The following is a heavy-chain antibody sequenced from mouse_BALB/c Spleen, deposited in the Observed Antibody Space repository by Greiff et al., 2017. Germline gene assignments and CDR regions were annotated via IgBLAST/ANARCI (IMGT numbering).Heavy chain of an antibody. CDR2: IWWNDDK. CDR3: ARISYYGSSYRYFDV. V-gene: IGHV8-8*01. D-gene: IGHD1-1*01. J-gene: IGHJ1*01. CDR1: GFSLSTSGMS. Sequence: QVTLKVSGPGILQPSQTLSLTCSFSGFSLSTSGMSVGWIRQPSGKGLEWLAHIWWNDDKYYNPALKSRLTISKDTSNDQVFLKIASVVTADTATYYCARISYYGSSYRYFDVWGAGTTVTVSS.